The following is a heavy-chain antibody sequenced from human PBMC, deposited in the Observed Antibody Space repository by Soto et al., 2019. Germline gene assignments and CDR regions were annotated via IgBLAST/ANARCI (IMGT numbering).Heavy chain of an antibody. CDR1: GASISSYY. J-gene: IGHJ5*02. CDR2: MHHTQGT. V-gene: IGHV4-59*01. CDR3: ARVLFVGYFDSLDP. D-gene: IGHD3-9*01. Sequence: PTETLSLTCSVSGASISSYYWTWIRQPPGGGLEWIGYMHHTQGTNDNPSLRGRVHMSIDTSMNQFSLRLTSVTAADTAVYYCARVLFVGYFDSLDPWGPGTLVTVS.